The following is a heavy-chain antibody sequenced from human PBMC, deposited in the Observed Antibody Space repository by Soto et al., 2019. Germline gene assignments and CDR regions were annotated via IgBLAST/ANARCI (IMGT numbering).Heavy chain of an antibody. CDR2: IYWDDDR. CDR3: AQITPFDLKGYYLDY. V-gene: IGHV2-5*02. CDR1: GFSLSTTPVG. J-gene: IGHJ4*02. Sequence: QITLKESGPTLVKPTQTLTLTCTLSGFSLSTTPVGVGWIRQPPGKALDWLALIYWDDDRRYKPSLKNRLTTTNNPSGGQVVLTMTNVDPVDTATYYCAQITPFDLKGYYLDYWGPGILVTVSS. D-gene: IGHD3-16*01.